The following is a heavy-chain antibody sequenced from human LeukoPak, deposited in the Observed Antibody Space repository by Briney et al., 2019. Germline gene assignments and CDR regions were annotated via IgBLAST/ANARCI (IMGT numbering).Heavy chain of an antibody. CDR2: IYYSGST. J-gene: IGHJ4*02. CDR1: GGSISSYY. V-gene: IGHV4-59*01. Sequence: SETLSLTCTVSGGSISSYYWSWIRQPPGKGLEWIGYIYYSGSTNYNPSLKSRVTISVDTSKNQFSLKLSSVTAADTAVYYCARAYSGSYSKGSRYFDYWGQGTLVTVSS. CDR3: ARAYSGSYSKGSRYFDY. D-gene: IGHD1-26*01.